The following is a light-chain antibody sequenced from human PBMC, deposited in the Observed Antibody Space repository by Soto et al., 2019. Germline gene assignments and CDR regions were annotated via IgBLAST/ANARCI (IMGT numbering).Light chain of an antibody. J-gene: IGLJ2*01. Sequence: QSALTQPRSVSGSPGQSVTISCTGTSSDVGGYNYVSWYQQHPGKAPKLMIYDVSKRPSGVPDRFSGSKSGNTASLTISGLQAEDEADYYCCSYAGSYPFPVFGGGTKLTVL. CDR1: SSDVGGYNY. V-gene: IGLV2-11*01. CDR2: DVS. CDR3: CSYAGSYPFPV.